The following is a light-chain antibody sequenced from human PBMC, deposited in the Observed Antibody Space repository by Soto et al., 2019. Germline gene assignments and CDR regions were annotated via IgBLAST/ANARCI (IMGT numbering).Light chain of an antibody. CDR2: EFS. CDR3: SSYSVSNTWV. V-gene: IGLV2-8*01. J-gene: IGLJ3*02. CDR1: SSDIGAYNY. Sequence: QSALTQPPSASGSPGQSVTISCTGTSSDIGAYNYVSWYQQHPGKAPKLMIYEFSKRPSGVPDRFSGSKSGNTASLTVSGLQAEDESDYYCSSYSVSNTWVFGGGTKLTVL.